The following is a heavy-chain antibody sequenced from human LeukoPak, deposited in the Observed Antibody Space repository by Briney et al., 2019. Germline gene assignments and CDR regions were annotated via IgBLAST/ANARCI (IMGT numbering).Heavy chain of an antibody. CDR3: ARALAAAAGRRAGMMGD. CDR2: INPSGGST. CDR1: GYTFTRYY. V-gene: IGHV1-46*01. D-gene: IGHD6-13*01. J-gene: IGHJ4*02. Sequence: ASVKVSCKASGYTFTRYYIHWVRQAPGQGLEWLGIINPSGGSTSNTQKFQGRVTMTTDMSTSTVYMELSSLRSEDTAVYYCARALAAAAGRRAGMMGDWGQGTLVTVS.